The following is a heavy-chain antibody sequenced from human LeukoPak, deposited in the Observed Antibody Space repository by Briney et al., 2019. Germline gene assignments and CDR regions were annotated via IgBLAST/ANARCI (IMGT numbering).Heavy chain of an antibody. Sequence: PGGSLRLSCAASGFAVSSNHMNWVRQAPGKGLEWVSVIYSGGSTYYADSVKGRFTISRDNSKNTLYLQMNSLRAEDTAVYYCARSVDSGDSGFDYWGQGTLVTVSS. CDR2: IYSGGST. V-gene: IGHV3-66*01. J-gene: IGHJ4*02. CDR1: GFAVSSNH. CDR3: ARSVDSGDSGFDY. D-gene: IGHD2-21*02.